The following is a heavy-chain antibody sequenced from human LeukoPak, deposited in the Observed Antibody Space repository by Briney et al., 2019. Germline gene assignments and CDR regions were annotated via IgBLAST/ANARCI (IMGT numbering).Heavy chain of an antibody. J-gene: IGHJ5*02. CDR3: AGESPSFMIAAASRWFDP. CDR1: GFTFDDYG. V-gene: IGHV3-20*04. D-gene: IGHD6-13*01. Sequence: GGSLRLSCAASGFTFDDYGMSWVRQAPGKGLEWVSGINWNGGSTGYADSVKGRFTISRDNAKNSLYLQMNSLRAEDTALYYCAGESPSFMIAAASRWFDPWGQGTLVTVSS. CDR2: INWNGGST.